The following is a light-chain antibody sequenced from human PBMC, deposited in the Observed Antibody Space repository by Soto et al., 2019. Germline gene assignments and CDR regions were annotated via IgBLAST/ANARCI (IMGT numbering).Light chain of an antibody. CDR1: HNVDNW. Sequence: DIEMTQSPSSLFASVGDRVTITCRASHNVDNWVAWYQQKPEKAPKSLIYAASSLHSGVPLRFSGSGSGALFTLTISNLQPKDFATYYCQQYVSYPRTFGQGTKVEIK. V-gene: IGKV1D-16*01. CDR3: QQYVSYPRT. CDR2: AAS. J-gene: IGKJ1*01.